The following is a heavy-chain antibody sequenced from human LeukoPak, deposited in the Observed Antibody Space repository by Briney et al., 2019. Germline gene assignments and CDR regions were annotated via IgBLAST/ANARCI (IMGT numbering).Heavy chain of an antibody. V-gene: IGHV3-48*04. CDR1: GFTFSSYS. CDR2: ISSSSSII. Sequence: GGSLRLSCAASGFTFSSYSMNWVRQAPGKGLEWVSYISSSSSIIYYADSVKGRFTISRDNAKNSLYLQMNSLRAEDTAVYYCARETYVWGSFFDYWGQGTLVTVSS. J-gene: IGHJ4*02. D-gene: IGHD3-16*01. CDR3: ARETYVWGSFFDY.